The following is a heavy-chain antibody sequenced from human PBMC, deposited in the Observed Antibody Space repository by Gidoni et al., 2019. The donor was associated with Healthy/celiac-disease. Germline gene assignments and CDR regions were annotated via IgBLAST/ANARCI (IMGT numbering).Heavy chain of an antibody. D-gene: IGHD3-9*01. CDR1: GSTFSSSG. Sequence: QVQLVESGVVVVQPGRSLRLSCAASGSTFSSSGLHCIRQAPGKGLEWVAGISSEESNKYYADSVKGRLTISRGKSKNTLYLQMNSLRAEDTAVYYCAKDKGGRYFDYWGQGTLVTVSS. V-gene: IGHV3-30*18. CDR3: AKDKGGRYFDY. J-gene: IGHJ4*02. CDR2: ISSEESNK.